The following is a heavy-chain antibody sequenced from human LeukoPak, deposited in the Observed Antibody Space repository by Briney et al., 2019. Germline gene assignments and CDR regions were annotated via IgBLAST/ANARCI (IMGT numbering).Heavy chain of an antibody. D-gene: IGHD1-26*01. V-gene: IGHV4-39*01. CDR1: GGSISSSSYY. CDR3: ARLGYSGSYTPLYYFDY. CDR2: IYYSGST. J-gene: IGHJ4*02. Sequence: PSETLSLTCTVSGGSISSSSYYWGWIRQPPGKELEWIGSIYYSGSTYYNPSLKGRVTISVDTSKNQFSLKLSSVTAADTAVYYCARLGYSGSYTPLYYFDYWGQGTLVTVSS.